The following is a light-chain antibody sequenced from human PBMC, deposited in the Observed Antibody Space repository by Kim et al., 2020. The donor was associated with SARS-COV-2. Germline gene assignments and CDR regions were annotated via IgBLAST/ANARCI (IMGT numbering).Light chain of an antibody. Sequence: SPGASATLSCRASQSVSSNLAWYQQKPGQAPRLLIYGASTRATGIPARFSGSGSGTESTLTISSLQSEDFAVYYCQQYNNWPPVTFGPGTKVDIK. J-gene: IGKJ3*01. V-gene: IGKV3-15*01. CDR3: QQYNNWPPVT. CDR1: QSVSSN. CDR2: GAS.